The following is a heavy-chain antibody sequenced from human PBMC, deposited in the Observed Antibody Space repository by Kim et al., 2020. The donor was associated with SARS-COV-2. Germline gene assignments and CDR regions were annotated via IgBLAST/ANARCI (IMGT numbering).Heavy chain of an antibody. Sequence: GGSLRLSCAASGFTFDDYGMTWVRQAPGKGLEWVSGINWNGRSTDYADSVKGRFTISRDNAKNSLYLQMNSLRAEDTALYHCARVGGSNNVGQNDYWGQGTLVTVSS. CDR3: ARVGGSNNVGQNDY. J-gene: IGHJ4*02. CDR2: INWNGRST. CDR1: GFTFDDYG. D-gene: IGHD4-4*01. V-gene: IGHV3-20*01.